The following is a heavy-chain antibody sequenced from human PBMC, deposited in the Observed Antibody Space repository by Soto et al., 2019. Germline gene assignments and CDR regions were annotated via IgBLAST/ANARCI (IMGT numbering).Heavy chain of an antibody. CDR1: GYTFTSYY. D-gene: IGHD3-10*01. Sequence: ASVKVSCKASGYTFTSYYINWVRHATGQGPEWMGWMNPDSGNTGYVQKFQGRVTMTRNTAISTAYMELSSLRPEDTAVYYCARSVGGSNVNFDYWGQGTLITVSS. CDR3: ARSVGGSNVNFDY. J-gene: IGHJ4*02. V-gene: IGHV1-8*01. CDR2: MNPDSGNT.